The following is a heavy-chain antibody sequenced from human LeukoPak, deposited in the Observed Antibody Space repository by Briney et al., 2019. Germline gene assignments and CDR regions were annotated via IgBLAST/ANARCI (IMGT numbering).Heavy chain of an antibody. CDR2: IFYSGTT. CDR1: GGSLSSRNYY. Sequence: SETLSLTCTVSGGSLSSRNYYWGWLRQPPGKGLEWIGSIFYSGTTYYNPSLKSRVTISVDTSKNQFSLKLSSVTAADTAVFHCARQGLELRYFDYWGQGTLVTVSS. CDR3: ARQGLELRYFDY. V-gene: IGHV4-39*07. J-gene: IGHJ4*02. D-gene: IGHD1-26*01.